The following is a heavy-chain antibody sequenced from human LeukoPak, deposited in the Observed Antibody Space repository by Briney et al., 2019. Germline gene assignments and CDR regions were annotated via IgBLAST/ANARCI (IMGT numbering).Heavy chain of an antibody. V-gene: IGHV5-51*01. CDR1: GYRFTNYW. Sequence: GEALKISFKGSGYRFTNYWIAWVRPRPGKGVGWMGMIYPGDSDIRYSPSFQGEVTISADKSLNTAYLQWSSLKASHTAMYYCARQGIVVPGPTGFAYWGQGTLLTVSS. CDR2: IYPGDSDI. J-gene: IGHJ4*02. CDR3: ARQGIVVPGPTGFAY. D-gene: IGHD6-13*01.